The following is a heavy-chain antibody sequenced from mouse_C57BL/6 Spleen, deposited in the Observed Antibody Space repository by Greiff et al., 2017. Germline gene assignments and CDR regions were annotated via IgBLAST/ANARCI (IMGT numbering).Heavy chain of an antibody. CDR3: ARETYGNFYFDY. CDR2: INPSNGGT. J-gene: IGHJ2*01. D-gene: IGHD2-1*01. CDR1: GYTFTSYW. Sequence: VQLQQPGTELVKPGASVKLSCKASGYTFTSYWMHWVKQRPGQGLEWIGNINPSNGGTNYNEKFKSKAKLTVDKSSSTAYMQLSSLTSEDSAVYYCARETYGNFYFDYWGQGATLTVSS. V-gene: IGHV1-53*01.